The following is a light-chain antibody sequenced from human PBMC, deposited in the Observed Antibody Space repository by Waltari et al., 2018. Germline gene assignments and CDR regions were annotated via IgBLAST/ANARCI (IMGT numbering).Light chain of an antibody. CDR3: QSADSSGTSWV. CDR1: ALPKQY. V-gene: IGLV3-25*03. J-gene: IGLJ3*02. Sequence: SYELTQPPSVSVSPGQTARITCSGDALPKQYAYWYQQKPGQAPVLVILNDSERPSGIPGRFSGSSSGTTVTLTISGVQAEDDADYYCQSADSSGTSWVFGGGTKLTVL. CDR2: NDS.